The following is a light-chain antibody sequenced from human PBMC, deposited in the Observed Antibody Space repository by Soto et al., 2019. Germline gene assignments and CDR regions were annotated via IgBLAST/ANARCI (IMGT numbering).Light chain of an antibody. CDR3: QQRSNWPYP. Sequence: EIVLTQSPATLSLSPGERATLSCRASQSVSSYLAWYQQKPGQAPRLLIYDASNRATGIPGRFSGSGSGTDFTLTISSLEPEDFAVYYCQQRSNWPYPFGQGTKIQI. CDR2: DAS. V-gene: IGKV3-11*01. J-gene: IGKJ2*01. CDR1: QSVSSY.